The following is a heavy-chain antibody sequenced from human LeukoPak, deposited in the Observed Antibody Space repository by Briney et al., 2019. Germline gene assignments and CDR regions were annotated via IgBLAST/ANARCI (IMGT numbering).Heavy chain of an antibody. CDR1: GYTFTGYY. CDR3: ATVYNYDSSGPFDY. Sequence: ASVKVSCKASGYTFTGYYMHWVRQAPGQGLEWMGWINPNSGGTNYAQKFQGRVTMTEDTSTDTAYMELSSLRSEDTAVYYCATVYNYDSSGPFDYWGQGTLVTVSS. CDR2: INPNSGGT. V-gene: IGHV1-2*02. D-gene: IGHD3-22*01. J-gene: IGHJ4*02.